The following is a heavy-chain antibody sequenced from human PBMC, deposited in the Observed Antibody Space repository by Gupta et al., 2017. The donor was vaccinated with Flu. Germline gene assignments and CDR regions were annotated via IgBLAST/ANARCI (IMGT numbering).Heavy chain of an antibody. Sequence: QVQLVQSGAEVKQPGSSVKVSCNASAKPFSSYAISWVRQSPGKGLEWMGGIIPTFGTPKYAQKFQGRVTMTAGELPSTAYMERRSLRSEDTAVYYCARGDGDSSGYYYSGFFQKWGQGTLVTVSS. CDR1: AKPFSSYA. V-gene: IGHV1-69*01. J-gene: IGHJ1*01. D-gene: IGHD3-22*01. CDR2: IIPTFGTP. CDR3: ARGDGDSSGYYYSGFFQK.